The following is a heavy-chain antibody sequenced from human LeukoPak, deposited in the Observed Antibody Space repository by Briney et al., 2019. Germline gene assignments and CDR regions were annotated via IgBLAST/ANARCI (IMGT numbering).Heavy chain of an antibody. D-gene: IGHD3-3*01. CDR1: GYTFTSYG. V-gene: IGHV1-18*01. CDR3: ARDRALLSDVWSGYHNWFDP. Sequence: ASVKVSCKASGYTFTSYGISWVRQAPGQGLEWMGWISAYNGNTNYAQKLQGRVTMTTDTSTSTAYMELRSLRSDDTAVYYCARDRALLSDVWSGYHNWFDPWGQGTLVTVSS. J-gene: IGHJ5*02. CDR2: ISAYNGNT.